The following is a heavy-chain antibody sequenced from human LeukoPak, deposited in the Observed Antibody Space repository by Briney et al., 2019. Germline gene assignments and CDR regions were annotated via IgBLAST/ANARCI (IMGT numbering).Heavy chain of an antibody. J-gene: IGHJ3*02. CDR2: IYYSGST. CDR3: ARDRSGGVTTRLFYALDI. CDR1: GGSISGYY. Sequence: SETLSLTCTVSGGSISGYYWTWIRQPPGKGLECIGYIYYSGSTNYNPSLKSRVTISVDTSKNQFSLKLSSVTAADTAVYYCARDRSGGVTTRLFYALDIWGQGTMVTVSS. V-gene: IGHV4-59*01. D-gene: IGHD4-17*01.